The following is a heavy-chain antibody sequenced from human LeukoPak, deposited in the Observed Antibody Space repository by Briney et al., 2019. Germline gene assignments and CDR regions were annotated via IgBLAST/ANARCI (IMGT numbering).Heavy chain of an antibody. J-gene: IGHJ6*03. CDR1: GGSFSGYY. V-gene: IGHV4-34*01. CDR3: ARHRIYYYGSGSYYHYYYYMDV. Sequence: SETLSLTCAVYGGSFSGYYWSWIRQPPGKGLEWIGEINHSGSTNYNPSLKSRVTISVDTSKNQFSLKLSSVTAADTAVYYCARHRIYYYGSGSYYHYYYYMDVWGKGTTVTISS. D-gene: IGHD3-10*01. CDR2: INHSGST.